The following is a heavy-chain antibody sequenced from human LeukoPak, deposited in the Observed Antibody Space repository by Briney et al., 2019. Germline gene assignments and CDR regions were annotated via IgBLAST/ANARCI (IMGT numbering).Heavy chain of an antibody. CDR1: GYTFTGYY. Sequence: ASVKVSCKASGYTFTGYYMNWVRQAPGQGLEWMGWINPNSGDTNSAQKFQGRVTMTRDTSISTAYMELSRLTSDDTAVYYCATYPYITGTAFDYWGQGTLVTVSS. D-gene: IGHD1-20*01. CDR2: INPNSGDT. CDR3: ATYPYITGTAFDY. V-gene: IGHV1-2*02. J-gene: IGHJ4*02.